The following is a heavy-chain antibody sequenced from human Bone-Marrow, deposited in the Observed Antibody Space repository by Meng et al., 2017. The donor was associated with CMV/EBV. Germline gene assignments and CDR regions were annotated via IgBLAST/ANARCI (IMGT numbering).Heavy chain of an antibody. V-gene: IGHV3-48*04. CDR2: INVYGSSM. D-gene: IGHD2-8*01. Sequence: GESLKISCAAYGLTFSHYSMNWVRQAPGKGLEWVSYINVYGSSMYYTDSVKGRFTISRDNAKSSLRLQMSSLRVEDTAVYYCARGGLYINGPPDAYDLWGQGTMVTVSS. J-gene: IGHJ3*01. CDR3: ARGGLYINGPPDAYDL. CDR1: GLTFSHYS.